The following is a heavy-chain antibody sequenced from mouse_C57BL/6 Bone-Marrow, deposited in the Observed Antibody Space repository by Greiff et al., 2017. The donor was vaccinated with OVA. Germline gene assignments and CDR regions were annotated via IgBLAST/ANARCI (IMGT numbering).Heavy chain of an antibody. CDR1: GYTFTSYW. CDR2: IDPNSGGT. D-gene: IGHD1-1*01. V-gene: IGHV1-72*01. CDR3: ARWETTVVAEDYFDY. Sequence: QVQLQQSGAELVKPGASVKLSCKASGYTFTSYWMHWVKQRPGRGLEWIGRIDPNSGGTKYNEKFKSKATLTVDKPSSTAYMQLSSLTSEDSAVYYCARWETTVVAEDYFDYWGQGTTLTVSS. J-gene: IGHJ2*01.